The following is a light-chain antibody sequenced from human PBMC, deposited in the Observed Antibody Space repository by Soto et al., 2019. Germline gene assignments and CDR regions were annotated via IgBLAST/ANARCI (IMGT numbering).Light chain of an antibody. Sequence: EIVMNQFPATLTESPGDGATLSCRASQSVDSNLAWYQQKPGQTPRLLIYGASTRATGIPARFSGGGSGTEFTLSITSLQSEDFAVYYCQQHNTWFRTFGQGAKV. V-gene: IGKV3D-15*01. CDR1: QSVDSN. J-gene: IGKJ1*01. CDR2: GAS. CDR3: QQHNTWFRT.